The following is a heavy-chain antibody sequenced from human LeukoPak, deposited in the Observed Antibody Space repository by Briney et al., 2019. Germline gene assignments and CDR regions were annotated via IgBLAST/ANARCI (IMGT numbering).Heavy chain of an antibody. J-gene: IGHJ4*02. CDR3: AKDKVGDHYFDY. Sequence: GGSLRLSCAASGFTFSSYAMSWVRQAPGKGLEWVSAISGSGGSTYYADSVKGRFTISRDDSKNTLYLQMNSLRAEDTAVYYCAKDKVGDHYFDYWGQGTLVTVSS. CDR1: GFTFSSYA. V-gene: IGHV3-23*01. D-gene: IGHD1-26*01. CDR2: ISGSGGST.